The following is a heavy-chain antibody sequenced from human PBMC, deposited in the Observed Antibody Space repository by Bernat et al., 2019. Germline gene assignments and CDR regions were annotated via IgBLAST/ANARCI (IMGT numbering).Heavy chain of an antibody. D-gene: IGHD6-19*01. CDR2: IYYSGST. CDR3: AKNRDRQWLVPYY. Sequence: QVQLQESGPGLVKSSETLSLTCTVSGGSVSSGSYYWSWIRQPQGKGLEWIGYIYYSGSTNYNPSLKSRVTISVDTSKNQFSLKLSSVTAADTAVYYCAKNRDRQWLVPYYWGQGTLVTVSS. V-gene: IGHV4-61*01. CDR1: GGSVSSGSYY. J-gene: IGHJ4*02.